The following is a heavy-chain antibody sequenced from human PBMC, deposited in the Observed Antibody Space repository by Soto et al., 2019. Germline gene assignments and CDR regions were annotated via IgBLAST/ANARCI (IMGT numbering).Heavy chain of an antibody. D-gene: IGHD3-3*01. CDR2: IYYSGNT. J-gene: IGHJ4*02. CDR3: ASPRQGNYDFLSGYYALDY. CDR1: GGSISSGYYY. Sequence: SETLSLTCSVSGGSISSGYYYWSWIRHPPGKGLEWIGNIYYSGNTYYNPSLKSRLIISIDTSKNQFSLKVGSVTAADTAVYYCASPRQGNYDFLSGYYALDYWGPGTLVT. V-gene: IGHV4-30-4*01.